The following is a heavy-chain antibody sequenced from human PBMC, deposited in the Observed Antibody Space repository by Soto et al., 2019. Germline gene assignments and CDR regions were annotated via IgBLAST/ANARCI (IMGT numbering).Heavy chain of an antibody. D-gene: IGHD4-17*01. J-gene: IGHJ3*02. CDR3: ARPLYGDYGDAFDI. CDR1: GFTFSSYS. V-gene: IGHV3-21*01. CDR2: ISSSSSYI. Sequence: GGSLRLSCAASGFTFSSYSMNWVRQAPGKGLEWVSSISSSSSYIYYADSVKGRFTISRDNAKNSLYLQMNSLRAEDTAVYYCARPLYGDYGDAFDIWGQGTMVTVSS.